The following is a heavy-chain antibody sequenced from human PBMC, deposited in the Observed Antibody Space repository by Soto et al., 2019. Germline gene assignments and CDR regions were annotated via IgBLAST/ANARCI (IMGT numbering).Heavy chain of an antibody. CDR3: ARDLGIGFDY. D-gene: IGHD7-27*01. V-gene: IGHV1-8*01. Sequence: ASVKVSCKASGYTFTSYDINWVRQATGQGLEWMGWMNPNSGNTDYAQKLQGRVTMTTDTSTSTAYMELRSLRSDDTAVYYCARDLGIGFDYWGQGTLVTVSS. CDR2: MNPNSGNT. CDR1: GYTFTSYD. J-gene: IGHJ4*02.